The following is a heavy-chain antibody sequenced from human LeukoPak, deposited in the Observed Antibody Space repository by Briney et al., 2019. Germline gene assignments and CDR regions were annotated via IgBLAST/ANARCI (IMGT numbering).Heavy chain of an antibody. CDR1: GLTFNSYS. Sequence: PGGSLRLSCAASGLTFNSYSMNWVRQAPGKGLEWVSSISSSSAFIYYADSVKGRFTISRDNSKNTLYLQMNSLRAEDTAVYYCARAPGGRFPNWFDPWGQGTLVTVSS. V-gene: IGHV3-21*01. D-gene: IGHD2-8*02. CDR3: ARAPGGRFPNWFDP. J-gene: IGHJ5*02. CDR2: ISSSSAFI.